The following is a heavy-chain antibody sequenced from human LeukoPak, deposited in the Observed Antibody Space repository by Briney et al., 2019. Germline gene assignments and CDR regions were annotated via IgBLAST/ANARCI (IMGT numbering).Heavy chain of an antibody. Sequence: SVKVSCKASGGTFSSYAISWVRQAPGQGLEWMVGIIPIFGTANYAQKFQGRVTITADESTSSAYMELSSLRSEDTPVYYCARGEESQDWFDPWGQGTLVTVSS. CDR1: GGTFSSYA. J-gene: IGHJ5*02. V-gene: IGHV1-69*13. CDR2: IIPIFGTA. CDR3: ARGEESQDWFDP.